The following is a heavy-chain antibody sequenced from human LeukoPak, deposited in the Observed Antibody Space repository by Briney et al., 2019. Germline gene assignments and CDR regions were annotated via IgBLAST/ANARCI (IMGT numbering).Heavy chain of an antibody. J-gene: IGHJ5*02. Sequence: ASVKVSCKASGGTFSNYAISWVRQAPGQGLEWMGWISAYNGNTNYAQKLQGRVTMTTDTSTSTAYMELRSLRSDDTAAYYCARDELVGYCSSTSCLNWFDPWGQGTLVTVSS. D-gene: IGHD2-2*01. CDR3: ARDELVGYCSSTSCLNWFDP. CDR2: ISAYNGNT. V-gene: IGHV1-18*01. CDR1: GGTFSNYA.